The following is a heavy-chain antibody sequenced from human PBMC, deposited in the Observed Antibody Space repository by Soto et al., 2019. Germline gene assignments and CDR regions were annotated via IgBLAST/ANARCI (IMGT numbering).Heavy chain of an antibody. D-gene: IGHD3-9*01. CDR1: GFILSGYG. J-gene: IGHJ6*02. CDR2: ISYDGRRK. Sequence: QVQLVESGGGVVQPGGSLRLSCSGSGFILSGYGMHWVRQPPGKGLEWVAVISYDGRRKYYEDSVKGRFTVSRDNSQNTVYLEMNSLRVEDSAIYYCAKDILRDQLDWGMDVWGQGTTVTVSS. CDR3: AKDILRDQLDWGMDV. V-gene: IGHV3-30*18.